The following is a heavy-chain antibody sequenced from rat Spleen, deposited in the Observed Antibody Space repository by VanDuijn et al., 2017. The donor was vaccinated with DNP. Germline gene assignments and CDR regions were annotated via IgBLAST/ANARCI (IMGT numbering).Heavy chain of an antibody. CDR3: AIYYYSGDFDY. CDR1: GFTFSTAW. V-gene: IGHV6-6*01. Sequence: EVQVLESGGGLVQPGNSLKLSCATSGFTFSTAWMYWYRQFPEKRLEWVARIKAKSNNYATDYTESVKGRFTISRDDSKSSIYLQMNNLKEVDTAIYYCAIYYYSGDFDYWGQGVMVTVSS. CDR2: IKAKSNNYAT. J-gene: IGHJ2*01. D-gene: IGHD1-1*01.